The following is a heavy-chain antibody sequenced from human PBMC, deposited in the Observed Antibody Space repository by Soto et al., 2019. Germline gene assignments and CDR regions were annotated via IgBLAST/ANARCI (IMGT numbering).Heavy chain of an antibody. CDR2: INAGNGNT. CDR1: GYTFTSYA. Sequence: ASVKVSCKASGYTFTSYAMHWVRQAPGQRLEWMGWINAGNGNTKYSQKFQGRVTITRDTSASTAYMELSSLRSEDTAVYYCARRDIPVDTAMDYYYYYGMDVWGQGTTVTVSS. D-gene: IGHD5-18*01. CDR3: ARRDIPVDTAMDYYYYYGMDV. V-gene: IGHV1-3*01. J-gene: IGHJ6*02.